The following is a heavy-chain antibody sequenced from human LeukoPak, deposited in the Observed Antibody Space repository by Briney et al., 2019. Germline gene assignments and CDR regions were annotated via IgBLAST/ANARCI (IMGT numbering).Heavy chain of an antibody. Sequence: SETLSLTCSVSGDAITSGDDYWNWIRQSPGTGLQWIVYIFFTGSTYYNPSLGSRFTISLDAPKNQFSLRLNSVTAADTAVYYCARGDYTVLAGSPFDLWGRGTLVTVSS. CDR3: ARGDYTVLAGSPFDL. J-gene: IGHJ4*02. CDR1: GDAITSGDDY. V-gene: IGHV4-30-4*01. D-gene: IGHD6-19*01. CDR2: IFFTGST.